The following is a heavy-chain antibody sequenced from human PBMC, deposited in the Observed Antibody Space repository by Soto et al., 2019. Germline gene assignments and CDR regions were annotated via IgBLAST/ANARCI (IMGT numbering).Heavy chain of an antibody. D-gene: IGHD4-4*01. J-gene: IGHJ4*01. Sequence: GGSLRLSCATSGFTFSTHYMQWVRRAPGKGLVCVSRINPDGSSTTYADYVKGRFTISRDNAKNTLYLQVNSLTAEDMSVYYCGTVTTGYWGHGTQVTVSS. V-gene: IGHV3-74*01. CDR2: INPDGSST. CDR3: GTVTTGY. CDR1: GFTFSTHY.